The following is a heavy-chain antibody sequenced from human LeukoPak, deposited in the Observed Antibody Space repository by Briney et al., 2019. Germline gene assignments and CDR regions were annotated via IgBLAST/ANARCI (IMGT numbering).Heavy chain of an antibody. CDR2: INPNSGGT. V-gene: IGHV1-2*02. Sequence: ASVKVSCKSSGYTFVNYDIHWVRQAPGQGLEWMGWINPNSGGTDYAQKFQGRVTMTRDTSISTAYMELSRLRSDDTAVYYCASTYNWNDDKSRRGAFDIWGQGTMVTVSS. CDR3: ASTYNWNDDKSRRGAFDI. D-gene: IGHD1-20*01. CDR1: GYTFVNYD. J-gene: IGHJ3*02.